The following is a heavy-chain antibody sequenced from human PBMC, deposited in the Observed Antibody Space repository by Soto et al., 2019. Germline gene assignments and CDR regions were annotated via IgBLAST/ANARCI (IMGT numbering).Heavy chain of an antibody. J-gene: IGHJ4*02. V-gene: IGHV1-18*04. D-gene: IGHD3-22*01. CDR2: ISGYNGNT. CDR3: ARVDYYDSSGYYGY. CDR1: GYTFTIYG. Sequence: QVPLVQSGAEVKKRGASVKVSCKASGYTFTIYGISWVRQAPGQGLEWMGWISGYNGNTDYAQNLQDRVTLTTDASTSSVDMELRSLRSDDTAVYYCARVDYYDSSGYYGYWGQGTLITVSS.